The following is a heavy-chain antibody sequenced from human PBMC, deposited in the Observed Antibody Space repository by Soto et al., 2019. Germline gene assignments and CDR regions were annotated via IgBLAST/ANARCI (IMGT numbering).Heavy chain of an antibody. CDR2: ISSGSSVI. CDR3: ARGGRGYTKDDTFDI. CDR1: DSTFRSYS. Sequence: EVPLVESGGGLVKPGESLRLSCVASDSTFRSYSMNWVRQAPGRGLEWVSIISSGSSVIFYADSMKGRFTISRDNAKNSLYLQMNSLRAEDTAVYYGARGGRGYTKDDTFDIWGQGTMVTVSS. V-gene: IGHV3-21*01. D-gene: IGHD2-2*02. J-gene: IGHJ3*02.